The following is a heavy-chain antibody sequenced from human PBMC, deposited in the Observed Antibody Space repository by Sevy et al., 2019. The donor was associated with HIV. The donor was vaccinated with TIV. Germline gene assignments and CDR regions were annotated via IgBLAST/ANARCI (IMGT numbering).Heavy chain of an antibody. J-gene: IGHJ5*02. CDR1: GFTFSDYS. D-gene: IGHD6-6*01. CDR3: ARDAVYSSSNNWFDP. V-gene: IGHV3-21*01. CDR2: IGYRSSYI. Sequence: GGSLRLSCAASGFTFSDYSMNWVRQAPGKGLEWVSSIGYRSSYIYYADSVKGRFTIYRANSKNSLYLQMNSLRAEDTAVYYCARDAVYSSSNNWFDPWGQGTLVTVSS.